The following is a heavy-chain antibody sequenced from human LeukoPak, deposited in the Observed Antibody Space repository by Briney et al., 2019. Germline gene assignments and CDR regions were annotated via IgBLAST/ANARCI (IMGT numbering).Heavy chain of an antibody. CDR3: ARGNGGSSWRYYYYYYMDV. CDR1: GGSLSGYY. CDR2: INHSGST. Sequence: PSETLSLTCGVYGGSLSGYYWSWIRQPPEKGLEWIGEINHSGSTNYNPSLKSRVTISADTSKNQFSLKLSSVTAADTAVYYCARGNGGSSWRYYYYYYMDVWGKGTTVTVSS. J-gene: IGHJ6*03. D-gene: IGHD6-13*01. V-gene: IGHV4-34*01.